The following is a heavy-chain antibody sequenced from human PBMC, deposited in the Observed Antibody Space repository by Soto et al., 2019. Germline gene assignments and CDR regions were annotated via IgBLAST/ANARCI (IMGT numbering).Heavy chain of an antibody. V-gene: IGHV4-39*01. J-gene: IGHJ4*02. CDR3: ARQIYDSSGYYYAY. D-gene: IGHD3-22*01. CDR2: IYSLGNT. CDR1: GGSISSSSYY. Sequence: QLQPQESGPGLVKPSETLSLTCTVSGGSISSSSYYWGWIRQPPGQGLEWLGTIYSLGNTYYNPSLKSRVTISVDKSKSQLFLKLSSVTAPDTAVYYCARQIYDSSGYYYAYWGQGTLVTVSS.